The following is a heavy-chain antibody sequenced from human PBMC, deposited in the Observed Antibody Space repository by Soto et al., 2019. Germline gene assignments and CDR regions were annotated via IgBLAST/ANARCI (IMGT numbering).Heavy chain of an antibody. D-gene: IGHD2-15*01. CDR3: ARDNRDCSAFNCYNPGRVFGLDV. J-gene: IGHJ6*02. CDR2: ISFDGTTD. Sequence: PGGSLRLSCVASGFNFNNYNLHWVRQAPSNSLESVAVISFDGTTDYYADSVKGRFTASRDNFKNILSLQMDSLRPEDTAVYYCARDNRDCSAFNCYNPGRVFGLDVWGQGTTVTVSS. CDR1: GFNFNNYN. V-gene: IGHV3-30-3*01.